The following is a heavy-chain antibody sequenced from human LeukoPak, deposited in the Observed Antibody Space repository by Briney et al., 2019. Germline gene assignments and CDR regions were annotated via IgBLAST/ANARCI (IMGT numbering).Heavy chain of an antibody. V-gene: IGHV4-39*02. CDR3: AREKRSWFDP. CDR2: IYYSGST. Sequence: SETLSLTCTVSGGSISSSSYYWGWIRQPQGKGLEWIGSIYYSGSTYYNPSLKSRVTISVDTSKNQFSLKLSSVTAADTAVYYCAREKRSWFDPWGQGTLVTVSS. CDR1: GGSISSSSYY. J-gene: IGHJ5*02.